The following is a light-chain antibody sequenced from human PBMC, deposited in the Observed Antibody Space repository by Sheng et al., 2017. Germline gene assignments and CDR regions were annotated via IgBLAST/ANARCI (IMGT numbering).Light chain of an antibody. CDR3: CSSARGITV. J-gene: IGLJ1*01. CDR1: SSDVGGSNY. V-gene: IGLV2-11*01. Sequence: QSSLTQPRSVSGSPGQSVTISCPGTSSDVGGSNYVSWYQQHPGKAPKLIIYDVTKRPSGVPDRFSGSKSDNTASLTISGIQAEDEADYYCCSSARGITVFGTGTKVTVL. CDR2: DVT.